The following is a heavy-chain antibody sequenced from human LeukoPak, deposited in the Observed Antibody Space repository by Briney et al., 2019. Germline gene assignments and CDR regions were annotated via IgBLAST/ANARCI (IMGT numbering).Heavy chain of an antibody. J-gene: IGHJ4*02. V-gene: IGHV3-23*01. D-gene: IGHD6-19*01. CDR3: ASRQDLGWHYDN. Sequence: GGSLRLSCAASGFTFSSYAMSWVRQAPGKGLEWVSGFSGGGSSTYYADSVKGRFSISRDISKNTLYLQMNSLRADDTAVYYCASRQDLGWHYDNWGQGTLVTVYS. CDR1: GFTFSSYA. CDR2: FSGGGSST.